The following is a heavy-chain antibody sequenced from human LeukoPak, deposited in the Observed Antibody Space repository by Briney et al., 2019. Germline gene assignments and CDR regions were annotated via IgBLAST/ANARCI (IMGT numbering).Heavy chain of an antibody. J-gene: IGHJ4*02. Sequence: GGSLRLSCAASGFTFSDYAMHWVRQAPGKGLEYVSTISSNGGSTYYANSVRGRFAISRDNSKNTLYLQMGSPRGEDMAVYYCAKVSSFDSRSFDYWGQGTLVTVSS. CDR1: GFTFSDYA. V-gene: IGHV3-64*01. D-gene: IGHD6-6*01. CDR3: AKVSSFDSRSFDY. CDR2: ISSNGGST.